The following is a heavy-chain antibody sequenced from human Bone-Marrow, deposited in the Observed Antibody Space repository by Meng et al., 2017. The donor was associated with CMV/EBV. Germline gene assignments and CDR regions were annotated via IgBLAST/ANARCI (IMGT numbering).Heavy chain of an antibody. Sequence: SEPLSLTCTVSGGSISSYYWSWIRQPPGKGLEWIGYIYYSGSTNYNPSLKSRVTISVDTSKNQFSLKLSSVTAADTAVYYCARSLRRQWLTPLDYWGQGTLVTVSS. CDR1: GGSISSYY. V-gene: IGHV4-59*01. CDR2: IYYSGST. J-gene: IGHJ4*02. CDR3: ARSLRRQWLTPLDY. D-gene: IGHD6-19*01.